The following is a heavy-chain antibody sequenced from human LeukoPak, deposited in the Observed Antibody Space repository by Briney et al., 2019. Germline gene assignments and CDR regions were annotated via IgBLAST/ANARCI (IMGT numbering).Heavy chain of an antibody. D-gene: IGHD5-18*01. CDR3: AKDFYEDTAMVDH. V-gene: IGHV3-23*01. J-gene: IGHJ4*02. Sequence: GGSLRLSCAASGFTFSSFAMSWVRQAPGKGLEWVSAISDSGGSTYYADSVKGRFTISRDNSKNTLCLQMNSLRAEDTAVYYCAKDFYEDTAMVDHWGQGILVTVSS. CDR1: GFTFSSFA. CDR2: ISDSGGST.